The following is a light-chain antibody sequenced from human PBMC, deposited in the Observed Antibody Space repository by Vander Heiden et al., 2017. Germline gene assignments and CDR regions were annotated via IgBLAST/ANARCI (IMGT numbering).Light chain of an antibody. CDR1: QTVSSK. CDR3: QQYKNWPLT. V-gene: IGKV3-15*01. CDR2: GSS. J-gene: IGKJ4*01. Sequence: VMTQSPATLSASPGEGATLSCRATQTVSSKVAWYQQKPGQAPRLLIYGSSIRDTGIPARFSGSGSGTEFTLTITSLQSEDFAVYYCQQYKNWPLTFGGGTKVEIK.